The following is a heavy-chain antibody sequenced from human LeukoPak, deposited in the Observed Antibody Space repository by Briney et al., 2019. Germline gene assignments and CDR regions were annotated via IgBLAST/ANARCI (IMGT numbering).Heavy chain of an antibody. CDR1: GYTFTSYA. V-gene: IGHV1-18*01. J-gene: IGHJ6*02. CDR2: ISGYNGNT. D-gene: IGHD5-18*01. Sequence: ASVKVSCKASGYTFTSYAISWVRQAPGQGLEWMGWISGYNGNTKYAQKVQGRVTMITDTSTSTAYMELRSLRSDDTAVYYCARGYSYGPDYYYGMDAWGQGTTVTVSS. CDR3: ARGYSYGPDYYYGMDA.